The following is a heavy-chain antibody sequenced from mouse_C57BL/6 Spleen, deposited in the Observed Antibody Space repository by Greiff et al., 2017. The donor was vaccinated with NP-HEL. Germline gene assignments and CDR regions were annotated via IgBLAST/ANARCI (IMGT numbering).Heavy chain of an antibody. Sequence: EVQLVESGEGLVKPGGSLKLSCAASGFTFSSYAMSWVRQTPEKRLEWVAYISSGGDYIYYADTVKGRFTISRDNARNTLYLQMSSLKSEDTAMYYCTREKLGITTVVPYFDYWGQGATLTVSS. CDR1: GFTFSSYA. V-gene: IGHV5-9-1*02. D-gene: IGHD1-1*01. J-gene: IGHJ2*01. CDR3: TREKLGITTVVPYFDY. CDR2: ISSGGDYI.